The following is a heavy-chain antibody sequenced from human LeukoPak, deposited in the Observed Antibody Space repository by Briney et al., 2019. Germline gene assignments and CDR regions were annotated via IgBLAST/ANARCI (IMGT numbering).Heavy chain of an antibody. V-gene: IGHV3-73*01. Sequence: GGSLTLSCAASGFSFSGSAIHWVSQASGKGLDWVGRIKSIVNTYATAYAASVKGRFTISRDDSKNTAYLQMNSLKTEDTAIYYCTRLDDNGDYYYYGMDVWGQGTMVTVSS. CDR2: IKSIVNTYAT. CDR3: TRLDDNGDYYYYGMDV. D-gene: IGHD1-1*01. J-gene: IGHJ6*02. CDR1: GFSFSGSA.